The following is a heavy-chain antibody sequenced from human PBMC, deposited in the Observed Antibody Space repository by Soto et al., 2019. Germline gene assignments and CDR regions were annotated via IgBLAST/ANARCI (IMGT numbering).Heavy chain of an antibody. V-gene: IGHV3-53*01. CDR1: GFTVSNNY. CDR2: IYSGGST. CDR3: ARAPNNYYDSSGYYDY. D-gene: IGHD3-22*01. Sequence: HPGGSLRLSCAASGFTVSNNYMSWVRQAPGKGLECVSVIYSGGSTYYADSVKGRFTISRDNSKNTLYLQMNSLRAEDTAVYYCARAPNNYYDSSGYYDYWGQGTLVTVYS. J-gene: IGHJ4*02.